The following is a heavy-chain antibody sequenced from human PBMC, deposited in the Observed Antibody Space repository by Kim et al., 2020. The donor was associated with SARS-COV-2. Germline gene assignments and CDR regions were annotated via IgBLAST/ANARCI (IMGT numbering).Heavy chain of an antibody. CDR2: IYPGDSDT. J-gene: IGHJ6*02. D-gene: IGHD6-6*01. CDR1: GYSFTSYW. V-gene: IGHV5-51*01. CDR3: ARPYEGGGGHFKYSSLLSGMDV. Sequence: GESLKISCKGSGYSFTSYWIGWVRQMPGKGLEWMGIIYPGDSDTRYSPSFQGQVTISADKSISTAYLQWSSLKASDTAMYYCARPYEGGGGHFKYSSLLSGMDVWGQGTTVTVSS.